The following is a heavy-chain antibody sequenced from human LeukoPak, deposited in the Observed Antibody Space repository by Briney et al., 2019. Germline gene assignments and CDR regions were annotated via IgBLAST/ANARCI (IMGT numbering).Heavy chain of an antibody. V-gene: IGHV4-59*08. Sequence: SETLSLTCTVSGGSISSYYWSWIRQPPGKGLEWIGYIYYSGSTNYNPSLKSRVTISVDTSKNQFSLKLSSVTAADTAVYYCASSHYDSSGYYPTYFDYWGQGTLVTVSS. J-gene: IGHJ4*02. CDR2: IYYSGST. CDR3: ASSHYDSSGYYPTYFDY. CDR1: GGSISSYY. D-gene: IGHD3-22*01.